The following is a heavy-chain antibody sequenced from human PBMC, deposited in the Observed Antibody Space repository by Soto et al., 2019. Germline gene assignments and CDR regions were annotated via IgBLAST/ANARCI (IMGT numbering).Heavy chain of an antibody. V-gene: IGHV3-48*01. D-gene: IGHD1-26*01. J-gene: IGHJ3*02. CDR1: GFTFSTYT. CDR2: ISTSSETI. CDR3: VRERSAGAVFDI. Sequence: EVQLVESGGGLVQPGGSLRLSCAASGFTFSTYTMNWVRQAPGKGLAWVSFISTSSETIYYADSVAGRFTISRDNAKSSLYLQMNSVRAEDTAVYYCVRERSAGAVFDIWGQGTIVTVSS.